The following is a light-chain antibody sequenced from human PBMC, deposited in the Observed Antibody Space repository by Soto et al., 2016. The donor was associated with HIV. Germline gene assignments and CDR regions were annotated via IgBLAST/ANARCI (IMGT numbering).Light chain of an antibody. CDR1: ALTKQY. CDR2: KDS. Sequence: SYELTQPPSVSVSPGQTARITCSGDALTKQYVHWYQQKPGQAPVLVIHKDSERPPGIPERLSGSISGTTATLTISGVQAEDEAEYYCQSTDINDSFWVFDGGTKVTVL. CDR3: QSTDINDSFWV. V-gene: IGLV3-25*03. J-gene: IGLJ3*02.